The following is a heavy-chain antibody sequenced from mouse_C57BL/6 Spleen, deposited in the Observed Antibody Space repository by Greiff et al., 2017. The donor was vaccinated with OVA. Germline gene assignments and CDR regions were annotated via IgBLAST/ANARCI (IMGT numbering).Heavy chain of an antibody. Sequence: VQLQQSGPELVKPGASVKISCKASGYSFTDYYMNWVKQSNGKSLEWIGTINPNYGTTSYNQKFKGKATLTVDQSSSTAYMQLNSLTSEDYADKYGGRYDGGSDWYFDVWGTGTTVTVAS. CDR3: GRYDGGSDWYFDV. CDR2: INPNYGTT. J-gene: IGHJ1*03. V-gene: IGHV1-39*01. CDR1: GYSFTDYY. D-gene: IGHD1-1*01.